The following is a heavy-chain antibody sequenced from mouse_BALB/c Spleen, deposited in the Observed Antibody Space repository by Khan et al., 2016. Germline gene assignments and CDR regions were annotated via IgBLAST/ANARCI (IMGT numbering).Heavy chain of an antibody. V-gene: IGHV1-4*01. CDR1: GYTFTSYT. CDR3: ASSRRMGCNYLFDY. Sequence: QVQLQQSGAELARPGASVKMSCKASGYTFTSYTMHWVKQRPGQGLEWIGFINPSSDDTPYNHKFKEQATFTTDNSSSTAYMQLNSLTSEDSAVYFCASSRRMGCNYLFDYWGQGTSLTVSS. D-gene: IGHD2-1*01. J-gene: IGHJ2*02. CDR2: INPSSDDT.